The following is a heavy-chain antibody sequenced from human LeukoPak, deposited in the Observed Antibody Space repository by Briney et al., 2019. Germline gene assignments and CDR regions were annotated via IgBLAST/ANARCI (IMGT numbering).Heavy chain of an antibody. D-gene: IGHD2-21*02. CDR2: GEGDGSTS. Sequence: PGGSLRLSCAASGFTLSNYWMHWVRQAPGKGLVWVSRGEGDGSTSTYADSVKGRLTISRDNAKNTLYLQMNSLRAEDTAMYYCTKSDHFDYWGQGTLVTVSS. CDR3: TKSDHFDY. J-gene: IGHJ4*02. CDR1: GFTLSNYW. V-gene: IGHV3-74*03.